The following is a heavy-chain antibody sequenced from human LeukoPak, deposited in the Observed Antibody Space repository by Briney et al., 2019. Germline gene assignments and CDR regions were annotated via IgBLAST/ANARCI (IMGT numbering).Heavy chain of an antibody. CDR3: ARVEMATSLPDY. J-gene: IGHJ4*02. D-gene: IGHD5-24*01. V-gene: IGHV4-59*08. CDR2: IYYSGST. CDR1: GGSISSYY. Sequence: SETLSLTCTVSGGSISSYYWSWIRQPPGKGLEWIGYIYYSGSTNYNPSLKSRVTISVDTSKNQFSLKLSSVTAADTAVYYCARVEMATSLPDYWGQGTLVTVSS.